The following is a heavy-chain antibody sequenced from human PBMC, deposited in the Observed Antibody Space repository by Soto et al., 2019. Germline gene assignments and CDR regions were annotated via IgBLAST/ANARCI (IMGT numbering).Heavy chain of an antibody. CDR2: VSWNSGTV. J-gene: IGHJ6*03. V-gene: IGHV3-9*01. CDR3: AKGFCSSAKCYTYSYMDV. Sequence: EVQLVESGGTLVQPGRSLRLSCAASGFSFDEYAMHWVLQVPGKGLEWVSGVSWNSGTVGYGDSVKGRFTISRDNDKNSLYLQMNSLRAEDTAMYYCAKGFCSSAKCYTYSYMDVWGKGTAVTVSS. D-gene: IGHD2-2*01. CDR1: GFSFDEYA.